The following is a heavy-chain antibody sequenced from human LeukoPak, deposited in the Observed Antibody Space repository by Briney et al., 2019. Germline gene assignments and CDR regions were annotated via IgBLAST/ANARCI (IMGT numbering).Heavy chain of an antibody. J-gene: IGHJ4*02. D-gene: IGHD4-17*01. CDR2: ISYDGSNK. V-gene: IGHV3-30*03. CDR1: GFTFSSYG. CDR3: ARDRTTVTPDYYFDY. Sequence: GGSLRLSCAASGFTFSSYGMHWVRQAPGKGLEWVAVISYDGSNKYYADSVKGRFTISRDNSKNTLYLQMNSLRAEDTAVYYCARDRTTVTPDYYFDYWGQGTLVTVSS.